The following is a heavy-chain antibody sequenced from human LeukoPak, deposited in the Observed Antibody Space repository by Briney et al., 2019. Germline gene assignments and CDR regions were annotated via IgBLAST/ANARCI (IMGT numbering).Heavy chain of an antibody. Sequence: GGSLRLSCAASGFTFAEYTMHWVRQAPGKGLEWVSLISWNGARIHYGDSVKGRFTISRDNSKNSLYLQTNSLRTEDTALYYCVKDLVAASENVRGWNPMDYWGQGTLVTVSS. CDR1: GFTFAEYT. J-gene: IGHJ4*02. V-gene: IGHV3-43*01. D-gene: IGHD6-19*01. CDR2: ISWNGARI. CDR3: VKDLVAASENVRGWNPMDY.